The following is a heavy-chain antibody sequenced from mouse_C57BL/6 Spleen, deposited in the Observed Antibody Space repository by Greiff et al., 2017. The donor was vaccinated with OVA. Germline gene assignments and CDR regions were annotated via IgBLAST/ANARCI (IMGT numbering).Heavy chain of an antibody. CDR1: GYTFTDYY. CDR3: ARSETGYYFDD. V-gene: IGHV1-26*01. CDR2: INPNNGGT. Sequence: VQLQQSGPELVKPGASVKISCKASGYTFTDYYMNWVKQSHGKSLEWIGDINPNNGGTSYNQKFKGKATLTVDKSSSTAYMELRSLTSEDSAVYYCARSETGYYFDDWGQGTTLTVSS. J-gene: IGHJ2*01.